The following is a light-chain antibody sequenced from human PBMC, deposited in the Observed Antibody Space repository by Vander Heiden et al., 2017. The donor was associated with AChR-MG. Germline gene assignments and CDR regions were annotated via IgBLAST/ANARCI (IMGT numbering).Light chain of an antibody. CDR2: GVS. V-gene: IGLV2-14*03. J-gene: IGLJ3*02. CDR1: SSDVGGYNY. CDR3: SSYTTSRTLV. Sequence: QSALTQPASVSGFPGQSITISCTGTSSDVGGYNYVSWYQHHPGKAPKLVIYGVSERPSGVSNRSSGSKSGNTASLTISGLQAEDEADYYCSSYTTSRTLVFGGGTRLTVL.